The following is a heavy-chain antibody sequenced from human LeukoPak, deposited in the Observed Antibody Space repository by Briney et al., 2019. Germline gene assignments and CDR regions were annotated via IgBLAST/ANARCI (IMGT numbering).Heavy chain of an antibody. CDR2: ISDSGGRT. CDR3: AKDPGFNSYGYFFGY. CDR1: RFTFSSYA. D-gene: IGHD5-18*01. V-gene: IGHV3-23*01. J-gene: IGHJ4*02. Sequence: GGSLRLSCVASRFTFSSYAMSWVRQAPGKGLEWVSTISDSGGRTYYADSVKGRFTISRDNSKNTVYLQMNSLRAEDTAVYYCAKDPGFNSYGYFFGYWGQGTLVTVSS.